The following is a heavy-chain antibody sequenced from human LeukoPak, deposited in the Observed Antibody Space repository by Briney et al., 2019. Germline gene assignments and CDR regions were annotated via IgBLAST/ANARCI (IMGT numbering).Heavy chain of an antibody. Sequence: ASVKVSCKASGYTFTGYYMHWVRQAPGQGLGWMGWINPNSGGTNYAQKFQGRVTMTRDTSISTAYMELSRLRSDDTAVYYCARDPYSSGWYEDYWGQGTLVTVSS. J-gene: IGHJ4*02. CDR3: ARDPYSSGWYEDY. CDR1: GYTFTGYY. D-gene: IGHD6-19*01. V-gene: IGHV1-2*02. CDR2: INPNSGGT.